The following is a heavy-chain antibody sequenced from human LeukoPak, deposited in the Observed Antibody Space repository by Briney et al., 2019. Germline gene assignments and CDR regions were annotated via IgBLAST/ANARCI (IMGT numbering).Heavy chain of an antibody. CDR3: AGGSGRIWFGEFIDS. CDR2: ISASGKEI. Sequence: PGGSLRLSCADSGFSLSDRYMMWIRQAPGKGLEWVSYISASGKEIYYADSVKGRLTISRDNTTNSVYLQMKSLRVEDTAVYYCAGGSGRIWFGEFIDSWGQGSLVTVSS. CDR1: GFSLSDRY. V-gene: IGHV3-11*04. J-gene: IGHJ4*02. D-gene: IGHD3-10*01.